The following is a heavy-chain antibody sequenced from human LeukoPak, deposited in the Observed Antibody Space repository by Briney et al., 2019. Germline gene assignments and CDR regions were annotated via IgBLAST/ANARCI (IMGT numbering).Heavy chain of an antibody. J-gene: IGHJ4*02. V-gene: IGHV1-24*01. D-gene: IGHD2-21*01. CDR3: ATFTYCGGDCYSFLDY. CDR2: FDPEDGET. CDR1: GYTFTSYG. Sequence: ASVKVSCKASGYTFTSYGISWVRQAPGQGLEWMGGFDPEDGETIYAQKFQGRVTMTEDTSTDTAYMELSSLRSEDTAVYYCATFTYCGGDCYSFLDYWGQGTLVTVSS.